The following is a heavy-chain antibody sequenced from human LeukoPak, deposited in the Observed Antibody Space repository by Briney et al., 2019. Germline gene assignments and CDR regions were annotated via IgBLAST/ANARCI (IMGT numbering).Heavy chain of an antibody. V-gene: IGHV5-51*01. CDR3: ARHSYYYDSSDYYMGDY. CDR1: GYSFTNYW. Sequence: GESLKISCKGFGYSFTNYWIAWVRQVPGKGLEWMGIIYPGDSDTRYSPSLQGQVTITADKSINTAYLQWSSLKAADTAIYYCARHSYYYDSSDYYMGDYWGQGTLVTVSS. CDR2: IYPGDSDT. D-gene: IGHD3-22*01. J-gene: IGHJ4*02.